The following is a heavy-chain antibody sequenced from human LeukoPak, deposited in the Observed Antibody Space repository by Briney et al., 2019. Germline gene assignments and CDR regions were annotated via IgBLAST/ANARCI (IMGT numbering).Heavy chain of an antibody. J-gene: IGHJ3*02. CDR3: ARGWSGYDTVAQDAFDI. CDR1: GFTVSSNY. D-gene: IGHD5-12*01. Sequence: GGSLRLSCAASGFTVSSNYMSWVRQAPGKGLEWVSVIYSGGSTYYADSVRGRFTISRDNSKNTLYLQMNSLRAEDTAVYYCARGWSGYDTVAQDAFDIWGQGTMVTVSS. CDR2: IYSGGST. V-gene: IGHV3-66*01.